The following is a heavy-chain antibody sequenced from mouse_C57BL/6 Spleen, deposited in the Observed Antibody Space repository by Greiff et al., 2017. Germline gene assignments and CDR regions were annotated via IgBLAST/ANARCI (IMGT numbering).Heavy chain of an antibody. V-gene: IGHV3-6*01. CDR2: ISYDGSN. J-gene: IGHJ2*01. Sequence: EVKLMESGPGLVKPSQSLSLTCSVTGYSITSGYYWNWIRQFPGNKLEWMGYISYDGSNNYNPSLKNRISITRDTSKNQFFLKLNSVTTEDTATYYCARDTTVVGGFDYWGQGTTLTVSS. CDR1: GYSITSGYY. CDR3: ARDTTVVGGFDY. D-gene: IGHD1-1*01.